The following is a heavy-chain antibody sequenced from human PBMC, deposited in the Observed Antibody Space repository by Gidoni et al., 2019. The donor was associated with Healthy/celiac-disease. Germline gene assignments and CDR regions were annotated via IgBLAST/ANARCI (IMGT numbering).Heavy chain of an antibody. CDR3: ARADSSSWYVFDY. J-gene: IGHJ4*02. CDR1: GCTFSSYA. D-gene: IGHD6-13*01. CDR2: ISYDGSNK. V-gene: IGHV3-30-3*01. Sequence: QVQLVESGGGVVQPGRSLRLSCAASGCTFSSYAMHWVRQAPGKGLEWVAVISYDGSNKYYADSVKGRFTISRDNSKNTLYLQMNSLRAEDTAVYYCARADSSSWYVFDYWGQGTLVTVSS.